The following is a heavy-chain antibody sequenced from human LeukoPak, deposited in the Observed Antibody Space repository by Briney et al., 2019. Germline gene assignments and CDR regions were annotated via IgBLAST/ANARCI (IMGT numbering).Heavy chain of an antibody. J-gene: IGHJ6*03. CDR2: IYHSGST. CDR1: GGSISSGGYF. CDR3: ARDGLPMDV. Sequence: SEPLSLTCTVSGGSISSGGYFWSWIRQPPGKGLEWIGYIYHSGSTYHNPSLKSRVTISVDRSKNQFSLKLSSVTAADTAVYYCARDGLPMDVWGKGTTVTVSS. V-gene: IGHV4-30-2*01.